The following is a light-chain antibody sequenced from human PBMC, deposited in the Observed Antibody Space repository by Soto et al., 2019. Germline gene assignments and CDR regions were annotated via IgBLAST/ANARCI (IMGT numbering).Light chain of an antibody. Sequence: TVMTQSPATLSVSPGERATLSCRASQSVSSNLAWYQQKPGQAPSLLSYGAFTRATGIPARFSGTGSGTEFTLTISSLQSEDFALYYCQQYNDWPLTFGQGTKVDIK. CDR1: QSVSSN. CDR2: GAF. CDR3: QQYNDWPLT. V-gene: IGKV3-15*01. J-gene: IGKJ1*01.